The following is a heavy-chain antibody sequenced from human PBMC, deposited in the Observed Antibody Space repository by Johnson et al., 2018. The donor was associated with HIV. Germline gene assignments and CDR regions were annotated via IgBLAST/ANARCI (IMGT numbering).Heavy chain of an antibody. CDR2: ISYDGSNK. D-gene: IGHD6-19*01. CDR1: GFTFSSYG. CDR3: ARDLSRYIAVATFDAFDI. Sequence: QVQLVESGGGVVQPGRSLRLSCAASGFTFSSYGMHWVRQAPGKGLEWVAVISYDGSNKYYADSVQGRFTISRDNSKNTLYLQMNSLRAEDTAVYYCARDLSRYIAVATFDAFDIWGQGTMVTVSS. V-gene: IGHV3-30*03. J-gene: IGHJ3*02.